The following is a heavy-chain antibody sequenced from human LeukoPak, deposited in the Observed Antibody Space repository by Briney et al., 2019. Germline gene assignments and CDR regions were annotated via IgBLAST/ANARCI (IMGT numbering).Heavy chain of an antibody. CDR3: ARDTARPDYYGSGSYPHYGMDV. V-gene: IGHV4-59*12. Sequence: SETLSLTCAVYGGSFSGYYWSWIRQPPGKGLEWIGYIYYSGSTNYNPSLKSRVTISVDTSKNQFSLKLSSVTAADTAVYYCARDTARPDYYGSGSYPHYGMDVWGQGTTVTVSS. CDR1: GGSFSGYY. CDR2: IYYSGST. J-gene: IGHJ6*02. D-gene: IGHD3-10*01.